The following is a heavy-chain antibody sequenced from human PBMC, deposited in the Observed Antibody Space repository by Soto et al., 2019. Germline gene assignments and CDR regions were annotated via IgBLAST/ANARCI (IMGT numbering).Heavy chain of an antibody. CDR1: GFTFSSYG. CDR2: IWYDGSNK. D-gene: IGHD3-10*01. J-gene: IGHJ4*02. CDR3: ARERLTSVRGIYY. Sequence: QVQLVESGGGVVQPGRSLRLSCAASGFTFSSYGMHWVRQAPGKGLEWVAVIWYDGSNKYYADSVKGRFTISRDNSKNPLYLQMNSLRAEDTAVYYCARERLTSVRGIYYWGQGTLVTVSS. V-gene: IGHV3-33*01.